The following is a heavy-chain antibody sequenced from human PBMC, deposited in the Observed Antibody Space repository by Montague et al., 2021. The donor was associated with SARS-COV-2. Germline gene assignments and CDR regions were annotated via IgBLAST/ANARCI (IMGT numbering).Heavy chain of an antibody. D-gene: IGHD2-21*01. CDR1: GGSISSGSYY. V-gene: IGHV4-61*02. J-gene: IGHJ4*02. CDR3: ARVVRFDFDY. CDR2: IYTSGST. Sequence: TLSLTCTVSGGSISSGSYYWSWIRQPAGKGLEWIGRIYTSGSTNYTPSLKSRVTISVDTSKNQFSLKRSSVTAADTAVYYCARVVRFDFDYWGQGTLGTVPS.